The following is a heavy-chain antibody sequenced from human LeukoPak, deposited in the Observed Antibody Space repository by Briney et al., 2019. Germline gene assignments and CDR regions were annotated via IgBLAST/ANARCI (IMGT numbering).Heavy chain of an antibody. CDR3: ARDLYGSGRPQDYYYYYMDV. D-gene: IGHD3-10*01. V-gene: IGHV3-64*01. CDR2: ISSNGGST. Sequence: GGSLRLSCAASGFTFSSYAMHWVRQAPGKGLEYVSAISSNGGSTYYANSVKGRFTISRDNSKNTLYLQMGSLRAEDMAVYYCARDLYGSGRPQDYYYYYMDVWGKGTTVTVSS. J-gene: IGHJ6*03. CDR1: GFTFSSYA.